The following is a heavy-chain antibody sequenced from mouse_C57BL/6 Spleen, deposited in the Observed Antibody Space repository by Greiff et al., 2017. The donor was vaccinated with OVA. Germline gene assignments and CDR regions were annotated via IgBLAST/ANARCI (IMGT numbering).Heavy chain of an antibody. CDR3: ARGDYYGSSCAMDY. CDR1: GYTFTTYP. Sequence: VMLVESGAELVKPGASVKMSCKASGYTFTTYPIEWMKQNHGKSLEWIGNFHPYNDDTKYNEKFKGKATLTVEKSSSTVYLELSRLTSDDSAVYYCARGDYYGSSCAMDYWGQGTSVTVSS. J-gene: IGHJ4*01. V-gene: IGHV1-47*01. D-gene: IGHD1-1*01. CDR2: FHPYNDDT.